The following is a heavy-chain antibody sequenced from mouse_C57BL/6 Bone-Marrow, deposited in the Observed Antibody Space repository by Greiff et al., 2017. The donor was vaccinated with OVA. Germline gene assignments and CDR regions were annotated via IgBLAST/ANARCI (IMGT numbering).Heavy chain of an antibody. V-gene: IGHV1-80*01. Sequence: QVQLQQSGAELVKPGASVKISCKASGYAFSSYWMNWVKQRPGKGLEWIGQIYPGDGDTNYNGKFKGKATLTADKSSSTAYMKLSSLTSEDSAVYFSARPPYGCSSAMDYWGQGTSVTVSS. CDR1: GYAFSSYW. D-gene: IGHD1-1*01. J-gene: IGHJ4*01. CDR3: ARPPYGCSSAMDY. CDR2: IYPGDGDT.